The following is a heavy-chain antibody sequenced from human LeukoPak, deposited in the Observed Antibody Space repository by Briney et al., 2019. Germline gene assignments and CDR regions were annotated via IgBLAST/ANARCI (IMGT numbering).Heavy chain of an antibody. CDR1: GFTFSSYA. J-gene: IGHJ4*02. CDR2: ISYDGSNK. D-gene: IGHD5-12*01. Sequence: GSLRLSCAASGFTFSSYAMHWVRQAPGKGLEWVAVISYDGSNKYYADSVKGRFTISRDNSKNTLYLQMNSLRAEDTAVYYCARAWGSDYDLNYWGQGTLVTVSS. V-gene: IGHV3-30-3*01. CDR3: ARAWGSDYDLNY.